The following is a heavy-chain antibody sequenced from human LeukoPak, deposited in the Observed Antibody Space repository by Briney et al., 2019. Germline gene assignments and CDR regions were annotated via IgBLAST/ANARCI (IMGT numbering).Heavy chain of an antibody. D-gene: IGHD3-22*01. V-gene: IGHV4-59*01. J-gene: IGHJ3*02. CDR1: GVSISSSY. Sequence: SETLSLTCSVSGVSISSSYWSWIRKPPGKRLEWIGFIHQNGNTNYNPSLKSRVTMSVDTSKNQFSLQMRSVTAADTAVYYCARGYYDSSGYSIAFDIWGQGTKV. CDR2: IHQNGNT. CDR3: ARGYYDSSGYSIAFDI.